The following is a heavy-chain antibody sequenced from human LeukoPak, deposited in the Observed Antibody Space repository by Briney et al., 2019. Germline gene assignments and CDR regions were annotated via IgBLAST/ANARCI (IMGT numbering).Heavy chain of an antibody. Sequence: GGSLRLSCAAYGFTFSSYWMSWVRQAPGKGLEWVANIRQDGSEKYYVDSVKGRFTISRDNAKNSLYLQMNSLRAEDTAVYYCARDECSGGSCYYYYYYGMDVWGKGTTVTVSS. CDR1: GFTFSSYW. J-gene: IGHJ6*04. V-gene: IGHV3-7*03. CDR3: ARDECSGGSCYYYYYYGMDV. D-gene: IGHD2-15*01. CDR2: IRQDGSEK.